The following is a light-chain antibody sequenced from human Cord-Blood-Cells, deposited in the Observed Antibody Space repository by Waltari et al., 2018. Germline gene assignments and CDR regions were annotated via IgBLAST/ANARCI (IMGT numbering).Light chain of an antibody. Sequence: AIRVTQSPSSLSASTGDRVTITCRASQGISSYLAWYQQKPGKAPKLLIYAASTLQSGVPSRFSGSGSGTDLTLTISCLQSEDFATYYCQQYYSYPWTFGQGTKVEIK. J-gene: IGKJ1*01. CDR3: QQYYSYPWT. CDR2: AAS. V-gene: IGKV1-8*01. CDR1: QGISSY.